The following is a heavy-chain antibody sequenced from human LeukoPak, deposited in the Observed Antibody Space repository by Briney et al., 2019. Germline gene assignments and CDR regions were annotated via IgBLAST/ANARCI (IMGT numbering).Heavy chain of an antibody. V-gene: IGHV3-9*01. CDR3: AKGSVAARPGWFDP. CDR2: INWDGGKI. Sequence: GRSLRLSCAASGFTFDDYAMHWVRQAPGKGLEWVSGINWDGGKIGYADSVKGRFTISRDNATNSLYLQMNRLRPEDTALYYCAKGSVAARPGWFDPWGQGTLVTVSS. D-gene: IGHD6-6*01. CDR1: GFTFDDYA. J-gene: IGHJ5*02.